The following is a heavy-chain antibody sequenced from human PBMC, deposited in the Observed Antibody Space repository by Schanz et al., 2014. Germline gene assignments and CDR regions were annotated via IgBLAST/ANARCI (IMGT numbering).Heavy chain of an antibody. CDR3: VRDILHRVYDSGSP. D-gene: IGHD3-10*01. Sequence: EVQLVESGGGLIQPGGSLRLSCAASGFTFSTFAMHWVRQAPGKGLEYISAISNNGDSTYYADSVKGRFTISRDNAKNTLYLQMNSLRAEDTAVYYCVRDILHRVYDSGSPGGQGTLVTVSS. J-gene: IGHJ5*02. CDR2: ISNNGDST. CDR1: GFTFSTFA. V-gene: IGHV3-64D*06.